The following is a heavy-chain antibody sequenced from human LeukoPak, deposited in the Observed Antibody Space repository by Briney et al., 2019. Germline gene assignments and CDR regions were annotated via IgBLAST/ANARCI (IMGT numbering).Heavy chain of an antibody. CDR1: GGSISSDY. Sequence: PSETLSLTCTVSGGSISSDYWSWIRQTPGKGLEWIGYIYYRGSTYYNPSLKSRVTISVDTSKNQFSLKLSPVTAADTAVYYCARAYCGGDCYFSSYGAFDIWGQGTMVTVSS. J-gene: IGHJ3*02. V-gene: IGHV4-59*12. CDR2: IYYRGST. D-gene: IGHD2-21*02. CDR3: ARAYCGGDCYFSSYGAFDI.